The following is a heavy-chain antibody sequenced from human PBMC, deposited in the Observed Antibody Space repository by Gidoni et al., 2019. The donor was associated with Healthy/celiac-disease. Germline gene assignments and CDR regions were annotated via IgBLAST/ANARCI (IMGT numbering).Heavy chain of an antibody. Sequence: EVQLVESGGGLVKPGGSLRLSCAASRFTFSSYSMNWVRQAPGKGLEWGSSISSRSSYIYYADSVKGRCTISRDNAKNSLYLQMNSLRAEDTAVYYCARGRDIVATIFSYWGQGTLVTVSS. V-gene: IGHV3-21*01. CDR3: ARGRDIVATIFSY. J-gene: IGHJ4*02. CDR2: ISSRSSYI. D-gene: IGHD5-12*01. CDR1: RFTFSSYS.